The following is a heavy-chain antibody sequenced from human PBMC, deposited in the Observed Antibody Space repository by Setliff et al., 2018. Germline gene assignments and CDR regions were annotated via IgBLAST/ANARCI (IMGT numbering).Heavy chain of an antibody. V-gene: IGHV1-69*05. CDR1: GGTFTNYA. CDR2: INPIFGTA. D-gene: IGHD2-15*01. Sequence: SVKVSCKASGGTFTNYAINWVRQAPGQGLEWLGGINPIFGTADYTQNFQGRVTITTDESTSTAYMELSSLRSEDTAIYYCATERGLVVSATDYYYYMDVWGKGTTVTVSS. CDR3: ATERGLVVSATDYYYYMDV. J-gene: IGHJ6*03.